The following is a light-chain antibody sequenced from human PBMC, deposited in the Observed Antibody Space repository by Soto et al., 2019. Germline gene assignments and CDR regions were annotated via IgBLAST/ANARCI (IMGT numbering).Light chain of an antibody. CDR1: QSISSW. Sequence: DIQMTQSPSTLSASVGDRVTITCRASQSISSWLAWYQQKRGKAPKVXIYDASSLESGVPSRFSGSGSGTEFTLTISSLQPDDFATYYCQQYNSYPLTFGGGTKVDIK. J-gene: IGKJ4*01. CDR3: QQYNSYPLT. V-gene: IGKV1-5*01. CDR2: DAS.